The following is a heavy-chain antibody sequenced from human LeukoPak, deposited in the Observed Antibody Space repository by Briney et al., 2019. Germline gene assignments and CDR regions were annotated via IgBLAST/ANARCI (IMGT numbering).Heavy chain of an antibody. CDR3: ARAGYSSSWYWFDP. V-gene: IGHV4-39*07. CDR1: GGSISSSSYY. CDR2: IYYSGST. J-gene: IGHJ5*02. Sequence: ASETLSLTCTVSGGSISSSSYYWGWIRQPPGKGLEWIGSIYYSGSTFYNPSLKSRVTISVDTSKNQFSLKLSPVTAADTAVYYCARAGYSSSWYWFDPWGQGTLVTVSS. D-gene: IGHD6-13*01.